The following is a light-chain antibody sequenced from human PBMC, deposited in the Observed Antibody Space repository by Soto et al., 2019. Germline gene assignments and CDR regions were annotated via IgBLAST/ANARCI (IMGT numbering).Light chain of an antibody. Sequence: QSALTQPRSVSGSPGQSVTISCSGTSSDIGSYSRVSWFQHSPGTAPKLIIYEAANRPPGVPGRFSGSKSGNTASLTISGLQAEDEAYYYCRSFTNSAALEFGGGTKVTVL. CDR3: RSFTNSAALE. CDR2: EAA. V-gene: IGLV2-18*02. J-gene: IGLJ3*02. CDR1: SSDIGSYSR.